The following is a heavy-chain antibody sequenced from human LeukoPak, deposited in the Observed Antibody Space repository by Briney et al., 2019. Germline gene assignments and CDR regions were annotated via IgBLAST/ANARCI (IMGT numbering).Heavy chain of an antibody. V-gene: IGHV1-46*01. Sequence: VSVKVSCKASGYTFTSYYMHWVRQAPGQGLEWMGIINPSGGSTSYAQKFQGRVTMTRDMSTSTVYMELSSLRSEDTAVYYCAREESGYCSSTSCSNWFDPWGQGTLVTVSS. CDR1: GYTFTSYY. CDR2: INPSGGST. D-gene: IGHD2-2*01. J-gene: IGHJ5*02. CDR3: AREESGYCSSTSCSNWFDP.